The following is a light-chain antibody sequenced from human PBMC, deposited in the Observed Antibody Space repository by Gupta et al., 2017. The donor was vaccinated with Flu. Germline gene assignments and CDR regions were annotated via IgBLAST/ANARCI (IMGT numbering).Light chain of an antibody. CDR3: SSYSGSSTL. J-gene: IGLJ2*01. V-gene: IGLV2-14*01. CDR2: EVD. CDR1: SSDVGAYNY. Sequence: QSALTQPASVSGSPGQSIPISCTGTSSDVGAYNYVAWYQQHPGKAPKLIIFEVDNRPSGVSNRFSGSKSGNTASLTISGLQAEDEAHYYCSSYSGSSTLFGGGTKLTVL.